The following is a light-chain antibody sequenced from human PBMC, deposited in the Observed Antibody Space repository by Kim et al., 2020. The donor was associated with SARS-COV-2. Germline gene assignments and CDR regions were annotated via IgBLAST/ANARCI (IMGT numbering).Light chain of an antibody. CDR1: QSVSSS. CDR3: QQREGT. Sequence: TLSLSPGERATRSCRASQSVSSSLAWYQQKPGQAPRLLIYDAPNRDTGIPARFSGSGSGTDFTRTISSLEPEDFAVYYCQQREGTFGPGTKVDIK. CDR2: DAP. V-gene: IGKV3-11*01. J-gene: IGKJ3*01.